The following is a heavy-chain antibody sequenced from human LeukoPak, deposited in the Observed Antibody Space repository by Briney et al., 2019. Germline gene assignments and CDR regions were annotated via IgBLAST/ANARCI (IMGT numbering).Heavy chain of an antibody. CDR3: AKDRVYYAMYYFDY. CDR2: ISYDGSNK. V-gene: IGHV3-30-3*01. J-gene: IGHJ4*02. D-gene: IGHD2-8*01. CDR1: GFTFSSYA. Sequence: GRSLRLSCAASGFTFSSYAMHWVRQAPGKGLEWVAVISYDGSNKYYADSVKGRFTISRDNSKNTLYLQMNSLRAEDTAVYYCAKDRVYYAMYYFDYWGQGTLVTVSS.